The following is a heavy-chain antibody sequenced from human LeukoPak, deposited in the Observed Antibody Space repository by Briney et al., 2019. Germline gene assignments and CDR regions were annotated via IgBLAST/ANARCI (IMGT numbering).Heavy chain of an antibody. CDR2: ISGSGGST. Sequence: GGSLRLSCAASGFTFSSYAMSWVRQAPGKGLEWVSAISGSGGSTYYADSVEGRFTISRDNSKNTLYLQMNSLRAEDTAVYYCAKGLMTTVIYGMDVWGQGTTVTVSS. CDR3: AKGLMTTVIYGMDV. J-gene: IGHJ6*02. V-gene: IGHV3-23*01. D-gene: IGHD4-11*01. CDR1: GFTFSSYA.